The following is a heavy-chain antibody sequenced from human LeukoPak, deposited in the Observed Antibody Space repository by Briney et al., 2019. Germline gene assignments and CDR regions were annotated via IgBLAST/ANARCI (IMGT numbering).Heavy chain of an antibody. CDR2: ISADNGNT. CDR1: GYTFTSYG. CDR3: ASWRRRGYSGYDSGDY. Sequence: ASVKVSCKASGYTFTSYGISWVRQAPGQGLEWMGWISADNGNTNYAQKLQGRVTMTTDTSRSTAYMELRSLRSDDTAAYYCASWRRRGYSGYDSGDYWGQGTLVTVSS. D-gene: IGHD5-12*01. J-gene: IGHJ4*02. V-gene: IGHV1-18*01.